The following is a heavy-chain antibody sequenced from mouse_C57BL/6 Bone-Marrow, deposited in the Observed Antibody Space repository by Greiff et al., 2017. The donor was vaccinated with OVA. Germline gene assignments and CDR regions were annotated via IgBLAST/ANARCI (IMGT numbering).Heavy chain of an antibody. V-gene: IGHV1-82*01. D-gene: IGHD1-1*01. Sequence: QVQLQQSGPELVKPGASVKISCKASGYAFSSSWMNWVKQRPGKGLEWIGRIYPGDGDTNYNGKFKGKATLTADKSSSTAYMQLSSLTSEDSAVYFCARWNYYGSSYVPMDYWGQGTSVTVSS. CDR2: IYPGDGDT. CDR1: GYAFSSSW. J-gene: IGHJ4*01. CDR3: ARWNYYGSSYVPMDY.